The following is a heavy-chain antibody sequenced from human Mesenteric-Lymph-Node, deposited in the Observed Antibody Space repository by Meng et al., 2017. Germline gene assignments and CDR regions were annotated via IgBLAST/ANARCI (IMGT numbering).Heavy chain of an antibody. CDR2: IYYSWST. D-gene: IGHD3-22*01. Sequence: QVQLQESGPGLVKPSQTLSLTCTVSGGSISSGGHSWSWIRQHPGKGLEWIAYIYYSWSTYYNPSLKSRVILSVDTSKNQFSLKLSSVTAADTAVYYCARVDSSGYFLDYRGQGTLVTVSS. CDR3: ARVDSSGYFLDY. V-gene: IGHV4-31*03. CDR1: GGSISSGGHS. J-gene: IGHJ4*01.